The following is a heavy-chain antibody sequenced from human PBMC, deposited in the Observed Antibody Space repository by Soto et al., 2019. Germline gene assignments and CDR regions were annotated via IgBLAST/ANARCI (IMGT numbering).Heavy chain of an antibody. V-gene: IGHV1-18*01. Sequence: GASGKVSCKASGYTFTSYGISWVRQAPGQGLEWMGWISAYNGNTNYAQKLQGRVTMTTDTSTSTAYMELRSLRSDDTAVYYCARDERITMIVVVSIDAFDNWGQGTMVTVSS. D-gene: IGHD3-22*01. CDR2: ISAYNGNT. CDR3: ARDERITMIVVVSIDAFDN. CDR1: GYTFTSYG. J-gene: IGHJ3*02.